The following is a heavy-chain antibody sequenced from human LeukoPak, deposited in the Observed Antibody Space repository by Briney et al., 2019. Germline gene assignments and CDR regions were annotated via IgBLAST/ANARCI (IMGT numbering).Heavy chain of an antibody. CDR3: ARDPSGSFFNWFDP. Sequence: SETLSLTCTVSGGSISSYYWSWVRQPPGKGLEWIGYAADSGSTNYNPSLKSRVTISVDSSTNHFSLRLTSVTAADTAIYYCARDPSGSFFNWFDPWGQGTLVTVSS. CDR2: AADSGST. J-gene: IGHJ5*02. CDR1: GGSISSYY. V-gene: IGHV4-59*01. D-gene: IGHD1-26*01.